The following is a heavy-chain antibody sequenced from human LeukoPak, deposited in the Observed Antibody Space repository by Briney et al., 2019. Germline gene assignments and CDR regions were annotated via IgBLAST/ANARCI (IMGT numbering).Heavy chain of an antibody. Sequence: GGSLRLSCAASGFTFSSYSMNWVRQAPGKGLEWVSYISSSSSTIYYADSVKGRFTISRDNAKNSLYLQMNSLRAEDTAVYYCARVGVRYFDWLVGGFDYWGQGTLVTFSS. J-gene: IGHJ4*02. D-gene: IGHD3-9*01. V-gene: IGHV3-48*04. CDR3: ARVGVRYFDWLVGGFDY. CDR1: GFTFSSYS. CDR2: ISSSSSTI.